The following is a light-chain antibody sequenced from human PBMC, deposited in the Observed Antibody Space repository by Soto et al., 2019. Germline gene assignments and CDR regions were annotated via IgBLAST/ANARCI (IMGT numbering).Light chain of an antibody. V-gene: IGLV6-57*04. Sequence: NFMLNQPHSVSESPGKTLTISCTRSIGSIANNYAQWYQHRPGSAPTTVIYENKLRPSLGPGRFSGSTDGSSNSASLTISGLQTEDEADYYCQSYDADFVIFGGGTKVTVL. CDR2: ENK. J-gene: IGLJ2*01. CDR1: IGSIANNY. CDR3: QSYDADFVI.